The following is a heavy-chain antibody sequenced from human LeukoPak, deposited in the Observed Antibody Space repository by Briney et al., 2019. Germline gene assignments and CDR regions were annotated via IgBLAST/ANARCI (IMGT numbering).Heavy chain of an antibody. V-gene: IGHV3-11*01. Sequence: GGSLRLSCVVSGFSFSDSYMTWIRQTPGKGLESLAYISGSGSDIYYADSVKGRFTISRGNAKNSLYLQMNSLRPEDTALYYCSTDPRLLIYWGHGTLVTVSS. CDR2: ISGSGSDI. CDR3: STDPRLLIY. CDR1: GFSFSDSY. D-gene: IGHD2-8*01. J-gene: IGHJ4*01.